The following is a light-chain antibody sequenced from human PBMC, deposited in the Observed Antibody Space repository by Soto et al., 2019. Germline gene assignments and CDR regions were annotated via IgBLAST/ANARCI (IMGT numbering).Light chain of an antibody. CDR1: QSVSSY. J-gene: IGKJ4*01. Sequence: EIVLTQSPATLSLSPGERATLSCRASQSVSSYLAWYQQKPGQAPRLLIYDASNRATGIPARFSGSGSGTDFTRTISSLEPEYFAVYYCQQRSNWLTFGGGTKVEIK. V-gene: IGKV3-11*01. CDR3: QQRSNWLT. CDR2: DAS.